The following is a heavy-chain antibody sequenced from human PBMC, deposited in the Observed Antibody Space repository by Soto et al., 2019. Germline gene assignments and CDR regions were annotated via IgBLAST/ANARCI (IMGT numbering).Heavy chain of an antibody. J-gene: IGHJ6*02. CDR2: ISYDGSNK. V-gene: IGHV3-30*18. CDR1: GFTFSSYG. CDR3: AKDYSDYYYYCGMDV. D-gene: IGHD2-21*01. Sequence: QVQLVESGGGVVQPGRSLRLSCAASGFTFSSYGMHWVRQAPGKGLEWVAVISYDGSNKYYADSVKGRFTSSRDNSKNTLYLQMNSPRDEDTAVYYCAKDYSDYYYYCGMDVWGQGTTVTVSS.